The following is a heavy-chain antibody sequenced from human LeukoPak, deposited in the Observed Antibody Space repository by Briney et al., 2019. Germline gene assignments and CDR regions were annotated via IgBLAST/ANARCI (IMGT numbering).Heavy chain of an antibody. Sequence: GGSLRLSCTASGFTFGDYAMSWVRQAPGKGLEWVGFIRSKAYGGTTEYAASVKGRFTISRDDSKSIAYLQMNSLKTEDTAVYYCTRVYVMATVLDYWGQGTLVTVSS. J-gene: IGHJ4*02. CDR3: TRVYVMATVLDY. D-gene: IGHD5-24*01. V-gene: IGHV3-49*04. CDR1: GFTFGDYA. CDR2: IRSKAYGGTT.